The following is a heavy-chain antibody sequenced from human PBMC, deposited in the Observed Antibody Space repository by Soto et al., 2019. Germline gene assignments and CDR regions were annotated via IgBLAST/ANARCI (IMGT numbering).Heavy chain of an antibody. CDR3: ARDHCSGGSCYYFAY. V-gene: IGHV1-18*01. CDR1: GYTFTVYG. CDR2: ISAYNGNT. Sequence: KRSCKASGYTFTVYGVSWGRHAHGQGLEWMGWISAYNGNTNYAQKLQGRVTMTTDTSTSTAYMELRSLRSDDTAVYYCARDHCSGGSCYYFAYWGQGTLVTGSS. J-gene: IGHJ4*02. D-gene: IGHD2-15*01.